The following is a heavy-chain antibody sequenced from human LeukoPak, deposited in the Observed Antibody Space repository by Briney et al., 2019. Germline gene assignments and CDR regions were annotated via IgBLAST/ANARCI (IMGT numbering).Heavy chain of an antibody. Sequence: AGSLTLSCAASGFTFSDYAMTWVRQAPGKGLEWFSLISDTGDTTEHADSVKGRFTISTDNSKNILFLQMDNLRAEDTAIYYCAKVFTYYYGSDGPDYFDYWGQGTLVTVSS. CDR1: GFTFSDYA. CDR2: ISDTGDTT. D-gene: IGHD3-10*01. J-gene: IGHJ4*02. CDR3: AKVFTYYYGSDGPDYFDY. V-gene: IGHV3-23*01.